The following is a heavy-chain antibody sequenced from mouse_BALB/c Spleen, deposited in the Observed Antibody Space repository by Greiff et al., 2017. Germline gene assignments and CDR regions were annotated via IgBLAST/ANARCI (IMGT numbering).Heavy chain of an antibody. V-gene: IGHV5-6*01. CDR2: ISSGGSYT. CDR1: GFTFSSYG. J-gene: IGHJ4*01. Sequence: EVQLQESGGDLVKPGGSLKLSCAASGFTFSSYGMSWVRQTPDKRLEWVATISSGGSYTYYPDSVKGRFTISRDNAKNTLYLQMSSLKSEDTAMYYCARPDGNYAMDYWGQGTSVTVSS. CDR3: ARPDGNYAMDY. D-gene: IGHD2-1*01.